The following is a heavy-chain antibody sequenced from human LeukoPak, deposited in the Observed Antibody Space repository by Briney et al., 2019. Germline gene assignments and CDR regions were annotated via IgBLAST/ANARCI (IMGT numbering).Heavy chain of an antibody. CDR1: GFSFSSYW. J-gene: IGHJ4*02. V-gene: IGHV3-7*01. CDR2: IKPDGSGK. Sequence: GGSLRLSCAASGFSFSSYWMTWVRQVPGKGLEWVANIKPDGSGKHYVDSVKGRFTISRDNAKSSLYLQMDSLRVEDAAVYYCSSQPAVIDLDFWGQGALVTVSS. CDR3: SSQPAVIDLDF. D-gene: IGHD2/OR15-2a*01.